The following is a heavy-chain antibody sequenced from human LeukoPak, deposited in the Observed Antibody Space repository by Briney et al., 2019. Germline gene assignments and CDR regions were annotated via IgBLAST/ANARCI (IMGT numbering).Heavy chain of an antibody. CDR3: AKSVVPAANYYFDY. CDR2: IWYDGSNK. Sequence: PGGSLRLSCAASGFTFSSYGMHWVRQAPGKGLEWVAVIWYDGSNKYYADSVKGRFTISRDNSKNTLYLQMNSLRAEDTAVYYCAKSVVPAANYYFDYWGQGTLVTVSS. V-gene: IGHV3-33*06. D-gene: IGHD2-2*01. CDR1: GFTFSSYG. J-gene: IGHJ4*02.